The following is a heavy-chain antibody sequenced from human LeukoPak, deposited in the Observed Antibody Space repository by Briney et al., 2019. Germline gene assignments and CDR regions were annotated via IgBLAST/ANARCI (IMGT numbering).Heavy chain of an antibody. J-gene: IGHJ4*02. Sequence: GGSLRLSCAASGSTFSSYAMSWVRQAPGKGLEWVSAISGSGGSTYYADSVKGRFTISRDNSKNTLYLQMNSLRAEDTAVYYCAKIRDIVVVVAATPLNDYWGQGTLVTVSS. CDR1: GSTFSSYA. CDR3: AKIRDIVVVVAATPLNDY. CDR2: ISGSGGST. D-gene: IGHD2-15*01. V-gene: IGHV3-23*01.